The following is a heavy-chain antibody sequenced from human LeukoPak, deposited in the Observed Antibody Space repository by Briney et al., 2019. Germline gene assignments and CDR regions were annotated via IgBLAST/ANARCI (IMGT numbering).Heavy chain of an antibody. V-gene: IGHV1-46*01. J-gene: IGHJ3*02. CDR1: GYTFTGYY. D-gene: IGHD2-15*01. CDR3: AREFPVVVVAARIPNAFDI. CDR2: INPSGGST. Sequence: GASVKVSCKASGYTFTGYYMHWVRQAPGQGLEWMGWINPSGGSTSYAQKFQGRVTMTRDTSTSTVYMELSSLRSEDTAVYYCAREFPVVVVAARIPNAFDIWGQGTMVTVSS.